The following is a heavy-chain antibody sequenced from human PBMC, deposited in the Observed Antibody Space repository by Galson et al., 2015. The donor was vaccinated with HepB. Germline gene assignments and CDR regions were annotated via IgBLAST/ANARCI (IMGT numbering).Heavy chain of an antibody. Sequence: QSGAEVKKPGASVKVSCKASGYTFTSYGISWVRQAPGQGLEWMGWISAYNGNTNYAQKLQGRVTMTTDTSTSTAYMELRSLTSEDTAVFYCASRSSLGSIDYWGQGTLVTVSS. CDR3: ASRSSLGSIDY. V-gene: IGHV1-18*01. CDR2: ISAYNGNT. D-gene: IGHD7-27*01. CDR1: GYTFTSYG. J-gene: IGHJ4*02.